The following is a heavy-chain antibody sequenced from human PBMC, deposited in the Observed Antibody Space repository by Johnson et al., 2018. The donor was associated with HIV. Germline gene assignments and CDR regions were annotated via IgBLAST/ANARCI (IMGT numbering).Heavy chain of an antibody. J-gene: IGHJ3*02. V-gene: IGHV3-30*02. CDR3: ARGALGDWVDAFDI. CDR1: GFTFSGYA. Sequence: QVQLVESGGGVVQPGGSLRLSCEVSGFTFSGYAMNWVRQAPGKGLEWVAFIRFDGSIEYYADSVKGRFTISRDNSKNTLYLQMNSLRAEDTAVFYCARGALGDWVDAFDIWGQGTMVTVSS. CDR2: IRFDGSIE. D-gene: IGHD3-16*01.